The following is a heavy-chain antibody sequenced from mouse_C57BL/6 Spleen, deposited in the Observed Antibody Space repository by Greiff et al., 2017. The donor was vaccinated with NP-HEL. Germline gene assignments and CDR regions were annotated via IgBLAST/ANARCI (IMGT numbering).Heavy chain of an antibody. CDR3: ARVDYGSRKTYWYFDV. CDR2: ISDGGSYT. J-gene: IGHJ1*03. CDR1: GFTFSSYA. D-gene: IGHD1-1*01. Sequence: EVMLVESGGGLVKPGGSLKLSCAASGFTFSSYAMSWVRQTPEKRLEWVATISDGGSYTYYPDNVQGRFTISRDNAKNNLYLQMSHLKSEDTAMYYCARVDYGSRKTYWYFDVWGTGTTVTVSS. V-gene: IGHV5-4*03.